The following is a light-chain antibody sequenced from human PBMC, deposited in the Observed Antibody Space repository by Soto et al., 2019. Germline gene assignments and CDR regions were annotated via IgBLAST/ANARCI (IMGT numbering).Light chain of an antibody. J-gene: IGKJ4*01. Sequence: EIVLTQSPATLSLSPGERATLSCRASQSVSSYLAWYQQKPGQAPRLLIYDASNRATGNPARFSGSGSGTDLTLNISSLELEDFAVYYWEQRSNWPPTFGGGTKVEIK. CDR1: QSVSSY. CDR3: EQRSNWPPT. CDR2: DAS. V-gene: IGKV3-11*01.